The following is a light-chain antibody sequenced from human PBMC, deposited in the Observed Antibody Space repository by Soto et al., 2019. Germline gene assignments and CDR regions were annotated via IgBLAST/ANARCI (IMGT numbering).Light chain of an antibody. Sequence: QSALTQPASVSGSPGQSITISCTGTSSDVGGYNYVSWYQQHPGKAPKLMIYDVSNRPSGVSKRFSGSKSGNTASLTISGPQAEDEAEYYCSSYTSNSTIGFRRGTKLTVL. CDR3: SSYTSNSTIG. CDR2: DVS. V-gene: IGLV2-14*01. CDR1: SSDVGGYNY. J-gene: IGLJ2*01.